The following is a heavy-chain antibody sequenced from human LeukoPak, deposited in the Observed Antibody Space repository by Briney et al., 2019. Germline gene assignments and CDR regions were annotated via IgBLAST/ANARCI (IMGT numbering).Heavy chain of an antibody. CDR1: GGSISSGGYS. V-gene: IGHV4-30-4*07. CDR3: ARDNDYYDSSGYPGSFDT. J-gene: IGHJ4*02. CDR2: IYYSGST. Sequence: KASETLSLTCAVSGGSISSGGYSWSWIRQPPGKGLEWIGYIYYSGSTYYNPSLKSRVTMSVDTSKNQFSLRLSSVTAADTAVYYCARDNDYYDSSGYPGSFDTWGQGILVTVSS. D-gene: IGHD3-22*01.